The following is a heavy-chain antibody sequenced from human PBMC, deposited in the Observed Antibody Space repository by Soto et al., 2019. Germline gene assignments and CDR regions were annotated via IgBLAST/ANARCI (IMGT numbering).Heavy chain of an antibody. CDR1: GYTFTSYY. V-gene: IGHV1-46*01. D-gene: IGHD6-13*01. CDR3: ARPGIAAAGHPTEYFQH. J-gene: IGHJ1*01. CDR2: INPSGGST. Sequence: ASVKVSCKASGYTFTSYYMHWVRQAPGQGLEWMGIINPSGGSTSYAQKFQGRVTMTRDTSTSTVYMELSSLRSEDTAVYYCARPGIAAAGHPTEYFQHWGQGTLVTVSS.